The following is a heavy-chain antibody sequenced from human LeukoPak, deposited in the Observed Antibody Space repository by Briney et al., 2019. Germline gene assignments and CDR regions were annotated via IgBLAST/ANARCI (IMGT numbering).Heavy chain of an antibody. CDR1: GGSISSYY. CDR2: IYTSGST. Sequence: KSSETLSLTCTVSGGSISSYYWSWIRQPAGKGLEWIGRIYTSGSTNYNPSLKSRVTMSVDTSKNQSSLKLSSVTAADTAVYYCARGDIAAAGAPLGYWGQGTLVTVSS. D-gene: IGHD6-13*01. V-gene: IGHV4-4*07. CDR3: ARGDIAAAGAPLGY. J-gene: IGHJ4*02.